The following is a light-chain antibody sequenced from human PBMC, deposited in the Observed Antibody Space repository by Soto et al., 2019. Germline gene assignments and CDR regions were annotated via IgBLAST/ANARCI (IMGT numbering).Light chain of an antibody. CDR2: AAS. V-gene: IGKV1-12*01. Sequence: DIQMTQSPSSVSASVGDRVTITCRASQGISSWLAWYQQKTGEAPKLLIYAASSLQSGVPSRFMVSRSGTDFTLSISCLQSEDFSTYYFQKTNSFLAFSFDPGTKVDIK. CDR1: QGISSW. CDR3: QKTNSFLAFS. J-gene: IGKJ3*01.